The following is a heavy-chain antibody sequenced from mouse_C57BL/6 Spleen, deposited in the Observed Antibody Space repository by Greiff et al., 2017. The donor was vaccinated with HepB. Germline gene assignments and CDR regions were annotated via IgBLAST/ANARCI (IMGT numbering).Heavy chain of an antibody. D-gene: IGHD2-4*01. CDR2: IDPSDSYT. CDR1: GYTFTSYW. V-gene: IGHV1-69*01. J-gene: IGHJ1*03. Sequence: VQLQQPGAELVMPGASVKLSCKASGYTFTSYWMHWVKQRPGQGLEWIGEIDPSDSYTNYNQKFKGKSTLTVDKSSSPAYMQLSSLTSEDSAVYYWARGDYDYDVWYFDVWGTGTTVTVSS. CDR3: ARGDYDYDVWYFDV.